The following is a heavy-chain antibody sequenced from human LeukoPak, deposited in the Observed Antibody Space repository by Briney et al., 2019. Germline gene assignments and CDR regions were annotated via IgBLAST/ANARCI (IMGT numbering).Heavy chain of an antibody. CDR3: ARDLNDSSGH. V-gene: IGHV3-21*01. Sequence: GGSLRLSCAASGFTFSSFSMNWVRQAPGKGLEWVSSISSGGNYLYYAGSVKGRFTISRDNAQNSLYLQMNSLRAEDTAVYYCARDLNDSSGHWGQGTLVTVSS. D-gene: IGHD3-22*01. CDR1: GFTFSSFS. J-gene: IGHJ4*02. CDR2: ISSGGNYL.